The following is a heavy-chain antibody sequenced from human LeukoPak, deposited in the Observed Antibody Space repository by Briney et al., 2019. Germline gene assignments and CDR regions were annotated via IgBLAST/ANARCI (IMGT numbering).Heavy chain of an antibody. CDR2: INPNSGGT. Sequence: ASVKVSCKASGYTFTAYYIYWVRQAPGQGLEWMGWINPNSGGTYYAQKFQGRVTMTRDTSISTAYMELSRLRSDDTAVYYCARGGVGELSFPFDYWGQGTLVTVSS. CDR3: ARGGVGELSFPFDY. V-gene: IGHV1-2*02. D-gene: IGHD3-10*01. CDR1: GYTFTAYY. J-gene: IGHJ4*02.